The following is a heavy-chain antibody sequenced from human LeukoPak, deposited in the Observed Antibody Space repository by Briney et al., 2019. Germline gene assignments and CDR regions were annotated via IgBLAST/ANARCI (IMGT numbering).Heavy chain of an antibody. CDR3: ARGWTLFEY. J-gene: IGHJ4*02. CDR2: IYYSGST. D-gene: IGHD3/OR15-3a*01. CDR1: GVSISSYN. V-gene: IGHV4-59*01. Sequence: SETLSVTCTVAGVSISSYNWTWIRQPPGKGLEWIGYIYYSGSTNYNPSLKSRVTISVDTSKNQFSLKLSSVTAADTAVYYSARGWTLFEYWRQETLVTVSS.